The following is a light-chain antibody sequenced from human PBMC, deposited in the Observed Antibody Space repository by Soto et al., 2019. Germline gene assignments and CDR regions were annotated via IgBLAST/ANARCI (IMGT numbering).Light chain of an antibody. J-gene: IGLJ1*01. CDR1: GSNLGRNY. V-gene: IGLV1-51*01. CDR2: DNV. CDR3: GSWDNILRAYV. Sequence: QSVLTQPPSVSATPGQKVTISCSGSGSNLGRNYVSWYRQLPGTAPKLLIYDNVYRFSGIPDRFSASKSGTSATLGITGLQTGDEGDYYCGSWDNILRAYVFGTGTKLTVL.